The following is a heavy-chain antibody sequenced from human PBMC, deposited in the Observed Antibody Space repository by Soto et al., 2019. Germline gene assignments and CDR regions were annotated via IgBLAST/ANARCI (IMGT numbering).Heavy chain of an antibody. CDR1: GVTFSSYA. Sequence: GGSLRLSCAASGVTFSSYAISWVLQAPGKGLEWVSAISGSGGSTYYADSVKGRFTISRDNSKNTLYLQMNSLRAEDTAVYYCAKARHPRADIVVVVADSFCLNYWGQGTLVTVSS. CDR2: ISGSGGST. CDR3: AKARHPRADIVVVVADSFCLNY. D-gene: IGHD2-15*01. J-gene: IGHJ4*02. V-gene: IGHV3-23*01.